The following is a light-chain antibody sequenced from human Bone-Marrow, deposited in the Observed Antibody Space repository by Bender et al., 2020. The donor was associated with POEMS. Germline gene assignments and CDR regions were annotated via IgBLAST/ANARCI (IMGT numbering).Light chain of an antibody. J-gene: IGLJ3*02. CDR3: SSYTSISTLV. CDR2: DVS. Sequence: QSALTQPASVSGSLGQSITISCTGTSSDVGTYHSVSWYQQHPGKAPKVIIFDVSNRPSGISNRFSGSKSANAASLTISGLQAEDEAVYYCSSYTSISTLVFGGGTKVTVL. CDR1: SSDVGTYHS. V-gene: IGLV2-14*03.